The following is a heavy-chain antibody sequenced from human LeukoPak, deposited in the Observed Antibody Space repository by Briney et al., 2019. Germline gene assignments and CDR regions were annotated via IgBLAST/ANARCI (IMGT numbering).Heavy chain of an antibody. D-gene: IGHD5-24*01. CDR1: GGSFSSYT. CDR3: ARDYTIKAPYFDY. CDR2: IIPNYGAT. Sequence: SVKVSCKASGGSFSSYTINWVRQAPGQGLERMGEIIPNYGATNYAQKFQGRVTISADSSTSTAYMELISLTSDDTAVYYCARDYTIKAPYFDYWGQGTLVTVSS. J-gene: IGHJ4*02. V-gene: IGHV1-69*13.